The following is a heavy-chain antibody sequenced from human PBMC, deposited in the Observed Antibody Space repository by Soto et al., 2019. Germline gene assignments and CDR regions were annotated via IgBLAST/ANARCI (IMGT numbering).Heavy chain of an antibody. V-gene: IGHV3-21*01. Sequence: EVQLVESGGGLVKPGGSLRLSCAASGFTFSSYSMNWVRQAPGKGLEWVSSIISSSSYIYYADSVKGRFTISRDNAKNSLYRQMNSLRAEDTAVYYCARSWGAADGSSGWADYWGQGTLVTVSS. CDR2: IISSSSYI. CDR1: GFTFSSYS. CDR3: ARSWGAADGSSGWADY. D-gene: IGHD6-13*01. J-gene: IGHJ4*02.